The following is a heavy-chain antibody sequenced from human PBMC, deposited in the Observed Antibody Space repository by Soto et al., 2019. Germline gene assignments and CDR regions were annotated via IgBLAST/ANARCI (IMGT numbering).Heavy chain of an antibody. D-gene: IGHD6-13*01. CDR3: ARGHSSSLSRFHP. J-gene: IGHJ5*02. Sequence: QVQLQESGPGLVKPSETLSLTCTVSGGPVSSGSSYWSWIRQPPGKGLEWIGYINYRGSTTYNPSLKSRVTRSLDTSKNHFSLTVTSVTAADTAVYYCARGHSSSLSRFHPWGQGTLVMVSS. CDR1: GGPVSSGSSY. CDR2: INYRGST. V-gene: IGHV4-61*03.